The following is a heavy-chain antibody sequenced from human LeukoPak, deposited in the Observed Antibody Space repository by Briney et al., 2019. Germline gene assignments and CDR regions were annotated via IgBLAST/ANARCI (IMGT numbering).Heavy chain of an antibody. CDR1: GFTFSGSP. CDR2: IRGKADNYAT. Sequence: GGSLRLSCAASGFTFSGSPILWVRQASGKGLEWVGRIRGKADNYATAYAASVQGRCTISRDDSQNTAYLQLNSLKTEDTAVYYCTQNNYWGQGALVTVS. V-gene: IGHV3-73*01. J-gene: IGHJ4*02. CDR3: TQNNY.